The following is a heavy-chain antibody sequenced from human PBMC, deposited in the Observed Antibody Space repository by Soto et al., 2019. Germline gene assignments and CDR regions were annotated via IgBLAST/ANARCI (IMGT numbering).Heavy chain of an antibody. CDR3: ARRYGGNFDY. V-gene: IGHV4-59*01. CDR1: GGSISSYY. J-gene: IGHJ4*02. CDR2: IYYSGST. D-gene: IGHD3-16*01. Sequence: SETLSLTCTVSGGSISSYYWSWIRQPPGKGLEWIGYIYYSGSTNYNPSLRSRVTISVDTSKNQFSLKLSSVTAADTAVYYCARRYGGNFDYWGQGTLVTVS.